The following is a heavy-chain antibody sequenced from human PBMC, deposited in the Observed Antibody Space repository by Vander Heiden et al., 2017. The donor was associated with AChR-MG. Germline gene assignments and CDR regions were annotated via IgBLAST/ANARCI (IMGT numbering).Heavy chain of an antibody. V-gene: IGHV3-23*01. CDR2: ISGSGGST. Sequence: EVQLLASGGGLVQPGGSLRLSCAASGFTFSSYAMSWVRQARGRGLGWVSAISGSGGSTYYADSVKGRFTIARDNSKNTLYLQMNSLRAEDTAVYYCANLPEAYCGGDGSIPVEAFDIWGQGTMVTVSS. CDR1: GFTFSSYA. D-gene: IGHD2-21*02. J-gene: IGHJ3*02. CDR3: ANLPEAYCGGDGSIPVEAFDI.